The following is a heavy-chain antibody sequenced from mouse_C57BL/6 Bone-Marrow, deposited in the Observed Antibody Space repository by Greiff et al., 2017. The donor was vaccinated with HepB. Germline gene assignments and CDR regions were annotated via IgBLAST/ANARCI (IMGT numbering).Heavy chain of an antibody. J-gene: IGHJ1*03. CDR2: IYPGNSDT. V-gene: IGHV1-5*01. D-gene: IGHD2-3*01. CDR3: TCYDGYYDWYFDV. CDR1: GYTFTSYW. Sequence: EVQLQQSGTVLARPGASVKMSCKTSGYTFTSYWMHWVKQRPGQGLEWIGAIYPGNSDTSYNQKFKGKAKLTAGTSASTAYMELSSLTNEDSAVYYCTCYDGYYDWYFDVWGTGTTVTVSS.